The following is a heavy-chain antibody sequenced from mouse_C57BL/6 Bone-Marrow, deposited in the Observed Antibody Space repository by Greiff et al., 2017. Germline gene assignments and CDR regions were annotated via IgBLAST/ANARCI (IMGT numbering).Heavy chain of an antibody. J-gene: IGHJ4*01. CDR1: GFTFSDYY. V-gene: IGHV5-12*01. D-gene: IGHD2-5*01. CDR3: ARERSNYGDYYAMDY. Sequence: EVQVVESGGGLVQPGGSLKLSCAASGFTFSDYYMYWVRQTPEKRLEWVAYISNGGGSTYYPDTVKGRFTISRDNAKNTLYLQMSRLQSEDTAMYCCARERSNYGDYYAMDYWGQGTSVTVSS. CDR2: ISNGGGST.